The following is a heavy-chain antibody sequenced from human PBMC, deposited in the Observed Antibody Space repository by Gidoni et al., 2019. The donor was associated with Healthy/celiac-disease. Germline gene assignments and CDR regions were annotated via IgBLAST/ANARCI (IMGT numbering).Heavy chain of an antibody. V-gene: IGHV1-69*04. CDR1: GGTFSSYA. D-gene: IGHD4-4*01. CDR3: ARDGTTVTTYPYYYYGMDV. J-gene: IGHJ6*02. Sequence: QVQLVQSGAEVKKPGSSVKVSCKASGGTFSSYAISWVRQAPGQGLEWMGRIIPIFGIANYAQKFQGRVTITADKSTSTAYMELSSLRSEDTAVYYCARDGTTVTTYPYYYYGMDVWGQGTTVTVSS. CDR2: IIPIFGIA.